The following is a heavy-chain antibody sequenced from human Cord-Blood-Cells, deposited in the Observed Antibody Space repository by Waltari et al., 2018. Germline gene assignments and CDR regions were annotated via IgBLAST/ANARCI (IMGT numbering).Heavy chain of an antibody. V-gene: IGHV4-34*01. CDR2: IKHSGST. Sequence: QVQLQQWGAGLLKPSETLSLTCAVYGGSFSGYYWSWIRQPPGKGLEWIGEIKHSGSTNYNPSLKSRVTISVDTSKNQFSLKLSSVTAADTAVYYCAGGSSSWYNWFDPWGQGTLVTVSS. CDR3: AGGSSSWYNWFDP. D-gene: IGHD6-13*01. J-gene: IGHJ5*02. CDR1: GGSFSGYY.